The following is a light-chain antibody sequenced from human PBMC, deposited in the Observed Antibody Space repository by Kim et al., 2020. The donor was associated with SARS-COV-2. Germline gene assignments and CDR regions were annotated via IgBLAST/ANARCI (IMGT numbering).Light chain of an antibody. CDR1: NIGDKS. Sequence: SYELTQPLSVSVALGQTARITCGGNNIGDKSVHWYQQKPGQAPVLVIYRDSNRPSGIPERFSGSNSGNTATLTISRAQAGDEADYFCQVWDSSTVVFGGG. CDR3: QVWDSSTVV. V-gene: IGLV3-9*01. J-gene: IGLJ3*02. CDR2: RDS.